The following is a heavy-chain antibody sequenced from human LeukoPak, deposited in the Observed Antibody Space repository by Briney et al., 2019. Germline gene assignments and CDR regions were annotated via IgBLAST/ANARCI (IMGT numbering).Heavy chain of an antibody. V-gene: IGHV3-33*01. Sequence: GVSLRLSCAVSGFIFSDYGFHWVRQAPGKGLEWVAVTRFDGSIKQYADSVKGRFTISRDDSKNTLYLQMNFLKSEDTAVYYCARWGGTRQYYFDYWGQGTLVTVSS. D-gene: IGHD1-1*01. J-gene: IGHJ4*02. CDR3: ARWGGTRQYYFDY. CDR2: TRFDGSIK. CDR1: GFIFSDYG.